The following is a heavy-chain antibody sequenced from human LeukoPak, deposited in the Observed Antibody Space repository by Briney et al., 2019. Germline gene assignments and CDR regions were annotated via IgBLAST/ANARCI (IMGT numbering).Heavy chain of an antibody. CDR1: GFTFDDYG. J-gene: IGHJ4*02. Sequence: GGSLRLSCAASGFTFDDYGMSWVRQAPGKGLEWVSGINWNGGSTGYADSVKGRFTISRDNAKNSLYLQMNSLRPEDTAVYYCAKGYDSSGYYLDHWGQGTLVTVSS. CDR2: INWNGGST. V-gene: IGHV3-20*04. CDR3: AKGYDSSGYYLDH. D-gene: IGHD3-22*01.